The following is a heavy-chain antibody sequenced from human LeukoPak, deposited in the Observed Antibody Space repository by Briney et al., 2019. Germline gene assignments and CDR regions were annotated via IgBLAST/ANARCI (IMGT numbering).Heavy chain of an antibody. V-gene: IGHV3-53*01. D-gene: IGHD3-10*01. J-gene: IGHJ4*02. CDR1: GLSVSRNY. Sequence: PAGSLRLSCAASGLSVSRNYISWVRQAPGKGLEWVSFIYTGTTTFYADSVKGRFTISRDNSRNTVYLELNSLRVDDTAVYYCARDRGHFDYWGPGTLVTVSS. CDR3: ARDRGHFDY. CDR2: IYTGTTT.